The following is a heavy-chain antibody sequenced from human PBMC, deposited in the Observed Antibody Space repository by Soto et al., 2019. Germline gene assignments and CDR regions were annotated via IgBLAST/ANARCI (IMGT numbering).Heavy chain of an antibody. Sequence: ETLSLTCTVSGGSISSSSYYWGWIRQPPGKGLEWIGSIYYSGSTYYNPSLKSRVTISVDTSKNQFSLKLSSVTAADTAVYYCARNEVGYCSGGSCYDINWFDPWGQGTLVTVSS. J-gene: IGHJ5*02. D-gene: IGHD2-15*01. CDR3: ARNEVGYCSGGSCYDINWFDP. V-gene: IGHV4-39*01. CDR1: GGSISSSSYY. CDR2: IYYSGST.